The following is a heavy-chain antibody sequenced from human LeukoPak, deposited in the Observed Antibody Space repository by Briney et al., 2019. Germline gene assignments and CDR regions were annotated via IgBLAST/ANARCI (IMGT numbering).Heavy chain of an antibody. J-gene: IGHJ4*02. CDR2: ISGSGGST. CDR1: GFTFSSYA. D-gene: IGHD1-26*01. V-gene: IGHV3-23*01. Sequence: PGGSLRLSCAASGFTFSSYAMSWVRQAPGKGLEWVSVISGSGGSTCYADSVKGRFTISRDNSKNTLYLQMNSLRAEDTAVYYCANQLGGSYYSWGQGTLVTVSS. CDR3: ANQLGGSYYS.